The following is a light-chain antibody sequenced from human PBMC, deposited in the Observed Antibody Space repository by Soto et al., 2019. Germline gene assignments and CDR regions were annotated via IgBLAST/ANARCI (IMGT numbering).Light chain of an antibody. J-gene: IGLJ1*01. Sequence: QSALTQPASVSGSPGQSITISCTGTRSDVGGYNDVSWYQQHPGKAPKLMIYDVSNRPSVVSNRFSGSKSGNTASLTISGLQAEDEADYYCSSYTSSSTKVFGTGTKLTVL. CDR1: RSDVGGYND. CDR3: SSYTSSSTKV. V-gene: IGLV2-14*01. CDR2: DVS.